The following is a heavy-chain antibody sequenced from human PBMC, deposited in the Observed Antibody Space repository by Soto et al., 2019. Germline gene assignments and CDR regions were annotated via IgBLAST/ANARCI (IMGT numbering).Heavy chain of an antibody. D-gene: IGHD3-22*01. Sequence: QVQLVQSGAEVKKPVASVKVACKASGYTFTSYGISWVRPAPGQGLEWRGWISAYNGNTNYAQKLQGRVTMTTDTSTSTAYMELRSLGADGRAVDYCAGDSCGYPGIWGQGTMVTVSS. J-gene: IGHJ3*02. V-gene: IGHV1-18*01. CDR1: GYTFTSYG. CDR2: ISAYNGNT. CDR3: AGDSCGYPGI.